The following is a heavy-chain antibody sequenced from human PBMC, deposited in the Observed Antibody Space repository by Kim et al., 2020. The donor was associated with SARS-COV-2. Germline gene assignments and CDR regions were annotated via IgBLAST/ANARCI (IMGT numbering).Heavy chain of an antibody. V-gene: IGHV1-3*01. J-gene: IGHJ4*02. D-gene: IGHD6-19*01. CDR3: ARGWLAD. Sequence: ASVKVSCKASGFPFTQFEVHWVRQAPGQRLEWMGWMNPGNGDTKYSQNFQDRVTFTRDTSATTAYMDLSRLRSEDTAIYYCARGWLADWGQGTLVTVSA. CDR1: GFPFTQFE. CDR2: MNPGNGDT.